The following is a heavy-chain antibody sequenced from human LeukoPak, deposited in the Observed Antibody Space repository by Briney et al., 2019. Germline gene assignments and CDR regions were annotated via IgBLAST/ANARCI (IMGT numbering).Heavy chain of an antibody. J-gene: IGHJ4*02. V-gene: IGHV3-53*01. CDR2: TYSGGST. D-gene: IGHD3-22*01. Sequence: GGSLRLSCAVYGFTVSSNYMSWVRQAPGKGLEWVSVTYSGGSTYYADSVKGRFTISRDNSKNTLSLQMNSLRAEDTAIYYCARDDYDSRGYYIYWGQGTLVTVSS. CDR3: ARDDYDSRGYYIY. CDR1: GFTVSSNY.